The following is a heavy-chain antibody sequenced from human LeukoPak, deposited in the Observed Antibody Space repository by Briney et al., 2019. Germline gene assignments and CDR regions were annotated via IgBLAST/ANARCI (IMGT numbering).Heavy chain of an antibody. D-gene: IGHD1-26*01. J-gene: IGHJ3*01. CDR2: FDPYNGGT. CDR3: AGGGGSYGDV. CDR1: GYTFTAYY. V-gene: IGHV1-2*06. Sequence: ASVKVSCKASGYTFTAYYMHWVRQAPGQGLEWMGRFDPYNGGTTYAQKFQGRVTITRDTSVSTDYMELSNLRSDDTAVYCCAGGGGSYGDVWGQGTMVAVSS.